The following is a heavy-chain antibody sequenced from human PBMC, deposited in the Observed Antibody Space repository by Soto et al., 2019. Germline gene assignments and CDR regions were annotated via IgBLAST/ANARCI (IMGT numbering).Heavy chain of an antibody. CDR3: ARGGDTAMVHLSY. J-gene: IGHJ4*02. CDR1: GGSISSGGYS. Sequence: SETLSLTCAVSGGSISSGGYSWSWIRQPPGKGLEWIGYIYHSGSTYYNPSLKSRVTISVDRSKNQFSLKLSSVTAADTAVYYCARGGDTAMVHLSYWGQGTLVTVSS. D-gene: IGHD5-18*01. V-gene: IGHV4-30-2*01. CDR2: IYHSGST.